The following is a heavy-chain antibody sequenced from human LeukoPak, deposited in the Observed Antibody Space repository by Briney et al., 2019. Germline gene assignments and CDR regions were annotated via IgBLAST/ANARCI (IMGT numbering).Heavy chain of an antibody. J-gene: IGHJ4*02. V-gene: IGHV3-11*01. Sequence: GGSLRLSCAASGFTFSDYYMSWVRQAPGKGLEWVSYISSSGVTIYYADSVKGRFTISRDNAKNSLYLQMNRLRAEDTAVYYCARDSYDYVWGPYRPPGVDYWGQGTLVTVSS. CDR1: GFTFSDYY. D-gene: IGHD3-16*02. CDR3: ARDSYDYVWGPYRPPGVDY. CDR2: ISSSGVTI.